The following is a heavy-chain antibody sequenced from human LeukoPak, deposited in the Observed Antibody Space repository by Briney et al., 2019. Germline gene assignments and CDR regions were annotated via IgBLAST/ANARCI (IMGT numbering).Heavy chain of an antibody. J-gene: IGHJ4*02. D-gene: IGHD5-12*01. CDR2: IRGSGGTT. CDR1: GFTFSTFD. CDR3: VKGAWLDY. Sequence: GGSLKLSCVASGFTFSTFDMSWVRQAPGKGLEWVSVIRGSGGTTYYSDSVRGRFTISRDTSKNTLFLQMNSLRAEDTALYFCVKGAWLDYWGQGTLVTVSS. V-gene: IGHV3-23*01.